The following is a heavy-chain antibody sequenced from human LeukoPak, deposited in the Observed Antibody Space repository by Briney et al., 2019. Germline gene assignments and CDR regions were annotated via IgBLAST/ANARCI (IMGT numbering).Heavy chain of an antibody. V-gene: IGHV4-39*07. J-gene: IGHJ4*02. Sequence: SETLSLTCTVSGGSISSSSYYWGWIRQPPGKGLEWIGSIYYSGSTYYNPSLKSRVTISVDTSKNQFSLKPSSVTAADTAVYYCATDSSGYYTFDYWGQGTLVTVSS. CDR3: ATDSSGYYTFDY. CDR1: GGSISSSSYY. CDR2: IYYSGST. D-gene: IGHD3-22*01.